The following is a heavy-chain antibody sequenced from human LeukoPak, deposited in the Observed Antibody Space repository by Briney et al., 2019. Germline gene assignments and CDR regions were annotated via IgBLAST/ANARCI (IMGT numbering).Heavy chain of an antibody. J-gene: IGHJ6*02. CDR3: ARAEDIVVVPAAINYYYGMDV. D-gene: IGHD2-2*01. Sequence: KASETLSLTCTVSGGSISSGGYYWSWIRQPPGKGLEWIGYIYYSGGTYYNPSLKSRVTTSVDTSKNQFSLKLSSVTAADTAVYYCARAEDIVVVPAAINYYYGMDVWGQGTTVTVSS. CDR1: GGSISSGGYY. CDR2: IYYSGGT. V-gene: IGHV4-30-4*01.